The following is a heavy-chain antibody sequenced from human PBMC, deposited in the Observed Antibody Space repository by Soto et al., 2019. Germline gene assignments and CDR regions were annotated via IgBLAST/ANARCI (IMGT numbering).Heavy chain of an antibody. CDR2: IIPIFGTA. CDR1: GGTFSSYA. D-gene: IGHD3-22*01. V-gene: IGHV1-69*13. Sequence: PVKVSCKASGGTFSSYAISWVRQAPGQGPEWMGGIIPIFGTANYAQKFQGRVTITADESTSTAYMELSSLRSEDTAVYYCASAIYYYDSSGYYFCWFDPWGQGSLVTVSS. CDR3: ASAIYYYDSSGYYFCWFDP. J-gene: IGHJ5*02.